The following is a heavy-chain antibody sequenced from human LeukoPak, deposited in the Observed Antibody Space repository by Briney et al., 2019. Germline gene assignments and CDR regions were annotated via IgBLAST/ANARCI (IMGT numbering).Heavy chain of an antibody. J-gene: IGHJ5*02. CDR1: GFTVSSNY. D-gene: IGHD5-18*01. Sequence: GGSLRLSCAASGFTVSSNYMSWVRQAPGKGLEWVSAISGSGGSTYYADSVKGRFTISRDNSKNTLYLQMNSLRAEDTAVYYCAKDRQLWPTYNWFDPWGQGTLVTVSS. CDR3: AKDRQLWPTYNWFDP. V-gene: IGHV3-23*01. CDR2: ISGSGGST.